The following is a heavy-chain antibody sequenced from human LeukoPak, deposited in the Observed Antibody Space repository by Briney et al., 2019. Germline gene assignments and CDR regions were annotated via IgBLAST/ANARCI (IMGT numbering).Heavy chain of an antibody. Sequence: GGSLRLSCAASGFTFSSYAMSWVRQAPGKGLEWVSVIYSGGSTYYADSVKGRFTISRDNSKNTLYLQMNSLRAEDTAVYYCARNSRIVGATDTLDYWGQGTLVTVSS. CDR3: ARNSRIVGATDTLDY. V-gene: IGHV3-53*01. CDR1: GFTFSSYA. CDR2: IYSGGST. D-gene: IGHD1-26*01. J-gene: IGHJ4*02.